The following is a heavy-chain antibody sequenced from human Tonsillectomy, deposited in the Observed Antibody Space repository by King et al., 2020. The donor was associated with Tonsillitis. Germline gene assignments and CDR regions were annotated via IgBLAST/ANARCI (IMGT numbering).Heavy chain of an antibody. CDR3: GTMVRQQPPAYDDMDV. CDR2: IRNKVKSYST. V-gene: IGHV3-72*01. CDR1: GFSLSDHN. D-gene: IGHD3-10*01. Sequence: VQLVESGGGLVQPGGSLRLSCVASGFSLSDHNLDWVRQAPGKGLEWVGRIRNKVKSYSTEYAASVKDRFTISRDDSKTSLYLQMNSLKTEDTAVYYCGTMVRQQPPAYDDMDVWGQGTTVTVSS. J-gene: IGHJ6*02.